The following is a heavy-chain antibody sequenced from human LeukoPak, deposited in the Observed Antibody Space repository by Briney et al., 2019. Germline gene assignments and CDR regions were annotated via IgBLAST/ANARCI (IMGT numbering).Heavy chain of an antibody. V-gene: IGHV1-18*01. CDR3: ARGSFVVVPAAMKTYDPTQKHWSNSPLDY. CDR1: GDSFSNHA. J-gene: IGHJ4*02. Sequence: RASVKVSCKISGDSFSNHAINWVRQAPGQGLEWMGWISAYNGNTNYAQKLQGRVTMTTDTSTSTAYMELRSLRSDDTAVYYCARGSFVVVPAAMKTYDPTQKHWSNSPLDYWGQGTLVTVSS. CDR2: ISAYNGNT. D-gene: IGHD2-2*01.